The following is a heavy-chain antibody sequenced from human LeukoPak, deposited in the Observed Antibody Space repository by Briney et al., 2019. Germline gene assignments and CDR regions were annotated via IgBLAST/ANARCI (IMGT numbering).Heavy chain of an antibody. Sequence: PGGSLRLSCAASGFTFSSYWMSWVRQAPGKGLEWVANIKQDGSEKYYVDSVKGRFTTSRDNAKNSLHLQMNSLRVEDTAVYYCARDLGSYYGWYFDLWGRGTLVTVSS. J-gene: IGHJ2*01. V-gene: IGHV3-7*01. D-gene: IGHD1-26*01. CDR2: IKQDGSEK. CDR1: GFTFSSYW. CDR3: ARDLGSYYGWYFDL.